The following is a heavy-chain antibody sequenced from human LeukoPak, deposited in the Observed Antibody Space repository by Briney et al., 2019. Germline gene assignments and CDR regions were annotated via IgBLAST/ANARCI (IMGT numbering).Heavy chain of an antibody. CDR2: IYSGGST. CDR3: ARTPGYCSGGSCYSGYYYGMDV. Sequence: GGSLRLSCAASGFTVSSNYMSWVRQAPGKGLEWVSVIYSGGSTYYAGSVKGRFTISRDKSKNTLYLQMNSLRAEDTAVYYCARTPGYCSGGSCYSGYYYGMDVWGKGTTVTVSS. D-gene: IGHD2-15*01. CDR1: GFTVSSNY. V-gene: IGHV3-53*01. J-gene: IGHJ6*04.